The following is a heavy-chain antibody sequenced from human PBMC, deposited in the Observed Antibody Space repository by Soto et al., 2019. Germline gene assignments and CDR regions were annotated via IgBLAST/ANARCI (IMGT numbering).Heavy chain of an antibody. Sequence: QVQLVQSGAVVKKPGSSVKVSCKASEGTFSSYTISWVRQAPGQGLEWVGRIIHTLGIANSAQKFQGRVTITADKSTSTAYQGLSSRRSEDTAVYYCERVIREVADDDTFDTWGQGTRVTVSS. J-gene: IGHJ3*02. CDR1: EGTFSSYT. CDR3: ERVIREVADDDTFDT. CDR2: IIHTLGIA. D-gene: IGHD2-15*01. V-gene: IGHV1-69*02.